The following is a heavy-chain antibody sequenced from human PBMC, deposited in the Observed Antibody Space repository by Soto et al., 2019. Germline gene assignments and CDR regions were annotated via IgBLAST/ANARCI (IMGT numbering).Heavy chain of an antibody. Sequence: KPSETLSLTCTVSGGSISSYYWSWIRQPAGKGLEWIGRIYTSGSTNYNPSLKSRVTMSVDTSKNQFSLKLSSVTAADTAVYYCARDNIRRWGVVFGNPNRNWFDPWGQGTLVTVSS. D-gene: IGHD2-21*01. CDR2: IYTSGST. J-gene: IGHJ5*02. V-gene: IGHV4-4*07. CDR3: ARDNIRRWGVVFGNPNRNWFDP. CDR1: GGSISSYY.